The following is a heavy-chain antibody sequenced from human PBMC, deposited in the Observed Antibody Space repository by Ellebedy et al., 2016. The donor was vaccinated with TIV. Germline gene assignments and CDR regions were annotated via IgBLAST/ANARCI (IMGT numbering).Heavy chain of an antibody. J-gene: IGHJ4*02. Sequence: SVKVSXXASGGTFSSYAISWVRQAPGQGLEWMGGIIPIFGTANYAQKFQGRVTITADESTGTAYMELSSLRSEDTAVYYCAREGDELPSRAPFIWGQGTLVTVSS. V-gene: IGHV1-69*13. CDR2: IIPIFGTA. CDR3: AREGDELPSRAPFI. D-gene: IGHD2-21*02. CDR1: GGTFSSYA.